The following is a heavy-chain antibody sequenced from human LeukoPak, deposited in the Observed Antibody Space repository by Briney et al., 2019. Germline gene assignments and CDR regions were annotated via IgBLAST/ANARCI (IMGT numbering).Heavy chain of an antibody. J-gene: IGHJ4*02. CDR3: ARDGDGYNYKLDY. D-gene: IGHD5-24*01. V-gene: IGHV3-23*01. Sequence: GGSLRLSCAASGFTFSSSAMSWVRQVPGKGLEWVSGISASGGSTYYADSVRGRFTISRDNSKNSLYLQMNSLRAEDTAVYYCARDGDGYNYKLDYWGQGTLVTVSS. CDR1: GFTFSSSA. CDR2: ISASGGST.